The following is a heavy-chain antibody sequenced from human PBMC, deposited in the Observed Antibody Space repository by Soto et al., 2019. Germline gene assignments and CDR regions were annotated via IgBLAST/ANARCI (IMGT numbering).Heavy chain of an antibody. V-gene: IGHV3-23*01. CDR1: GFTFSSYS. J-gene: IGHJ4*02. D-gene: IGHD3-22*01. CDR3: AKTLCYYYTGGYQ. Sequence: EVQLLESGGGLVQPGGALRLSCAASGFTFSSYSMSWVRQARGKGLGWVSTLSGSGGSTYYADSVKGRFTISRDNSKNTLYLQMNSLRAEDTAVDYCAKTLCYYYTGGYQWGQGTLVTVSS. CDR2: LSGSGGST.